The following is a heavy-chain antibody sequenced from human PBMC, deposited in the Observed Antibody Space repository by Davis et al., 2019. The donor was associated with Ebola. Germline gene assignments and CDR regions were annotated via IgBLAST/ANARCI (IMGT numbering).Heavy chain of an antibody. CDR2: IKSKTDGGTT. V-gene: IGHV3-15*01. CDR1: GFTFSNAW. CDR3: TTGWKGYGDYYLPDAFDI. D-gene: IGHD4-17*01. J-gene: IGHJ3*02. Sequence: PGGSLRLSCAASGFTFSNAWMSWVRQAPGKGLEWGGRIKSKTDGGTTDYAAPVKGRFTISRDDSKNTLYLQMNSLKTEDTAVYYCTTGWKGYGDYYLPDAFDIWGQGTMVTVSS.